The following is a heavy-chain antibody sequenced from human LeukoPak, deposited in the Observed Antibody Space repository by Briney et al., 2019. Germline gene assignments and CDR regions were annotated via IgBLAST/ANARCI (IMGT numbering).Heavy chain of an antibody. J-gene: IGHJ5*02. CDR2: IIPIFGTA. V-gene: IGHV1-69*13. D-gene: IGHD3-22*01. Sequence: SVKVSCKASGGTFSSYAISWVRQAPGQGLEWMGGIIPIFGTANYAQKFQGRVTITADESTSTAYMELSSLRSEDTAVYYCASGYYYDSSGYYPNWFDPWGQGTLVTVSS. CDR3: ASGYYYDSSGYYPNWFDP. CDR1: GGTFSSYA.